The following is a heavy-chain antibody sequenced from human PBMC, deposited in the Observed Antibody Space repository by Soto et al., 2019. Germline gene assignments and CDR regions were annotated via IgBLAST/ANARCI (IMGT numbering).Heavy chain of an antibody. CDR2: IYHSGST. V-gene: IGHV4-4*02. J-gene: IGHJ5*02. Sequence: SETLSLTCAVSGGSISSSNWWSWVRQPPGKGLEWIGEIYHSGSTNYNPSLKSQVTISVDKSKNQLSLKLSSVTAADTAVYYCARVKGSGYHNWFDPWGQGTLVTVPS. D-gene: IGHD3-22*01. CDR1: GGSISSSNW. CDR3: ARVKGSGYHNWFDP.